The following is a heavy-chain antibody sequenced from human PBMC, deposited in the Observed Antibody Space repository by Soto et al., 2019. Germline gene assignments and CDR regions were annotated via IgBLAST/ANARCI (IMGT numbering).Heavy chain of an antibody. J-gene: IGHJ4*02. CDR2: IYSDGNT. CDR3: TRDSSYFGAGRGVLDY. CDR1: GFTVNNNY. V-gene: IGHV3-66*01. D-gene: IGHD3-10*01. Sequence: DVQLVESGGGLVQPGGSLRLSCAVSGFTVNNNYMSWVRQAPGKGLEWVSVIYSDGNTDYAESVRGRFTVSRDTSKNTLYLQMNSLRAEDTAIYYCTRDSSYFGAGRGVLDYGGQGTLVTVSS.